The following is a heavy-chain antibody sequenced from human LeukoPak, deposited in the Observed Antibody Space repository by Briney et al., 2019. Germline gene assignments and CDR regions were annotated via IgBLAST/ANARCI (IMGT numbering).Heavy chain of an antibody. CDR2: ISSSSSTI. D-gene: IGHD2-15*01. V-gene: IGHV3-48*02. Sequence: GGSLRLSCAASGFTFSSYSMNWVRQAPGKGLEWVSYISSSSSTIYYADSVKGRFTISRDNAKNSLYLQMNSLRDEDTAVYYCARDPPRYCSDGSCYHDYWGQGTLVTVSS. J-gene: IGHJ4*02. CDR3: ARDPPRYCSDGSCYHDY. CDR1: GFTFSSYS.